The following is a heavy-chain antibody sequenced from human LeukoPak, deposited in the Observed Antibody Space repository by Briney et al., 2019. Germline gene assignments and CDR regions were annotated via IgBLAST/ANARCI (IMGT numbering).Heavy chain of an antibody. CDR3: ARSTWELYIDY. J-gene: IGHJ4*02. Sequence: GSLTLSCAASGFTVSSSYMSLVRQAPGKGLEWVSVIYSGGSTYYADSVKGRFTISRDNSKNTLYLQMNSLRAEDTAVNYCARSTWELYIDYWGQGTLVTVSS. CDR1: GFTVSSSY. CDR2: IYSGGST. V-gene: IGHV3-66*01. D-gene: IGHD1-26*01.